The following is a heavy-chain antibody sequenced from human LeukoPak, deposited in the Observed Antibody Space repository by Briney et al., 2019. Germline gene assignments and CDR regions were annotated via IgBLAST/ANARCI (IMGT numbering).Heavy chain of an antibody. D-gene: IGHD3-10*01. CDR2: ISSNGGST. V-gene: IGHV3-64*01. J-gene: IGHJ4*02. CDR3: ARDMVFGDY. CDR1: GFTFSSYA. Sequence: PGGSQRLSCAASGFTFSSYAMHWVRQAPGKGLEYVSAISSNGGSTYYANSVKGRFTISRDNSKNTLYLQMGSLRAEDMAVYYCARDMVFGDYWGQGTLVTVSS.